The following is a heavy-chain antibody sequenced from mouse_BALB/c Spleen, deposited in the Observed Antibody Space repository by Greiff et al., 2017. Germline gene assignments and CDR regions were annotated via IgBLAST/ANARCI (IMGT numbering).Heavy chain of an antibody. CDR3: ARQTGTGEYYFDY. V-gene: IGHV5-6-2*01. Sequence: EVKVEESGGGLVKLGGSLKLSCAASGFTFSSYYMSWVRQTPEKRLELVAAINSNGGSTYYPDTVKGRFTISRDNAKNTLYLQMSSLKSEDTALYYCARQTGTGEYYFDYWGQGTTLTVSS. J-gene: IGHJ2*01. CDR1: GFTFSSYY. D-gene: IGHD4-1*01. CDR2: INSNGGST.